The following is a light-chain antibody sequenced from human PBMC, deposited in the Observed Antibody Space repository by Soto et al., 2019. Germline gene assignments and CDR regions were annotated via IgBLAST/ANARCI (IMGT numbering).Light chain of an antibody. CDR3: QQYTNSPRT. CDR1: QSVKSSY. Sequence: ETVLTQSPGTLSLSPGERAILSCRASQSVKSSYLAWYQQKPGQAPRLLIYGVSTRATGTPDRLSGSGSGTDFTLTISRLEPEDFAVYYSQQYTNSPRTFGQGTKV. CDR2: GVS. J-gene: IGKJ1*01. V-gene: IGKV3-20*01.